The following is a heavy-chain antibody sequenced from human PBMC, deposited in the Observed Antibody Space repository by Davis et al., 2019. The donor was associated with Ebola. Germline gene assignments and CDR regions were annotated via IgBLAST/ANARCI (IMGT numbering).Heavy chain of an antibody. CDR2: ISSSSSTI. J-gene: IGHJ4*02. V-gene: IGHV3-48*04. CDR1: GFTFSSYS. CDR3: AKGRYTVTTGIDY. Sequence: PGGSLRLSCAASGFTFSSYSINWVRQAPGKGLEWVSYISSSSSTIYYADSVKGRFTISRDNAKNSLYLQMNSLRAEDTALYYCAKGRYTVTTGIDYWGQGTLVTVSS. D-gene: IGHD4-17*01.